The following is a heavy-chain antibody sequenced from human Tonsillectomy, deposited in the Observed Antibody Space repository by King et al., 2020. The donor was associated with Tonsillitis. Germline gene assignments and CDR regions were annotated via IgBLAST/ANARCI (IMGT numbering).Heavy chain of an antibody. CDR1: GGSISSYY. Sequence: QLQESGPGLVKPSETLSLTCTVSGGSISSYYWSWIRQPQGKGLEWSGYIYYSGSTNYNPSLKSRVTISVDTSKNQFSLKLSSVTAADTAVYYCASTRSGRSYYYYMDVWGKGTTVTVSS. CDR3: ASTRSGRSYYYYMDV. V-gene: IGHV4-59*08. J-gene: IGHJ6*03. D-gene: IGHD3-10*01. CDR2: IYYSGST.